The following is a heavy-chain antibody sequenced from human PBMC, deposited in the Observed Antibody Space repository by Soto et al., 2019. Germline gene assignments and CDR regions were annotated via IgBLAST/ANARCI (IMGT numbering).Heavy chain of an antibody. J-gene: IGHJ3*02. CDR3: ARGRCGIGGYYCYDAFDI. CDR2: ISSSSSTI. V-gene: IGHV3-48*01. D-gene: IGHD3-22*01. Sequence: PGGSLRLSCAASGFTFSSYSMNWVRQAPGKGLEWVSYISSSSSTIYYADSVKGRFTISRDNAKNSLYLQMNSLRAEDTAVYYCARGRCGIGGYYCYDAFDIWGQGTMVTVS. CDR1: GFTFSSYS.